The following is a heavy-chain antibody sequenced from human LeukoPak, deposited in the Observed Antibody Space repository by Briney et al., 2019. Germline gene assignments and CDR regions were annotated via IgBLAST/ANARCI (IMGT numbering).Heavy chain of an antibody. D-gene: IGHD3-10*01. CDR3: ARAHITEGVVDGFDI. J-gene: IGHJ3*02. Sequence: SETLSLTCTVSGGSISSYYWSWIRQHPGKGLEWIGFIYYSGSTYYNPSLKSRITISVDTSKNQFSLKLSSVTAADTAVYYCARAHITEGVVDGFDIWGQGTMVTVSS. V-gene: IGHV4-59*06. CDR2: IYYSGST. CDR1: GGSISSYY.